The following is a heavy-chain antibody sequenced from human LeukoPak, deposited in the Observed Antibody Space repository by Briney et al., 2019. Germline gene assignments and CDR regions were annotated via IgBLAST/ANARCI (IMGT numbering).Heavy chain of an antibody. Sequence: PSETLSLTCTVSGSPISSGYYWGWIRQPPGKGLEWIGTIYHSGSTYYNPSLKSRVTISVDTSKNQFSLKLSSVTAADTAVYYCARRDGAWGQGTLVTVSS. V-gene: IGHV4-38-2*02. CDR2: IYHSGST. J-gene: IGHJ5*02. CDR3: ARRDGA. CDR1: GSPISSGYY. D-gene: IGHD5-24*01.